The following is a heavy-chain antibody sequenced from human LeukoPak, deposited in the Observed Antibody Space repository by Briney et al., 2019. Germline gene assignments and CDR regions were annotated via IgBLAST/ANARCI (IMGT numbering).Heavy chain of an antibody. CDR2: IKSKTDGGTT. J-gene: IGHJ4*02. CDR1: GFTFSNAW. CDR3: YARITMVRGVPWYFDY. Sequence: PGGSLRLSCAASGFTFSNAWMSWVRQAPGKGLEWVGRIKSKTDGGTTDYAAPVKGGFTISRDDSKNTLYLQMNSLKTEDTAVYYCYARITMVRGVPWYFDYWGQGTLVTVSS. V-gene: IGHV3-15*01. D-gene: IGHD3-10*01.